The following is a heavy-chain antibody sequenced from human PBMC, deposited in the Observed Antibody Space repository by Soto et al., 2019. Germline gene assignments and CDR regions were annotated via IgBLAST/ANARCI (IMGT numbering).Heavy chain of an antibody. CDR1: GGSISSYY. V-gene: IGHV4-59*01. D-gene: IGHD6-6*01. Sequence: SETLSLTCTVSGGSISSYYWSWIRQPPGKGLEWIGYIYYSGSTNYNPSLKSRVTISVDTSKNQFSLKLSSVTAADTAVYYCARDRLLGAVDYYGMDVWGQGTTVTVSS. CDR3: ARDRLLGAVDYYGMDV. CDR2: IYYSGST. J-gene: IGHJ6*02.